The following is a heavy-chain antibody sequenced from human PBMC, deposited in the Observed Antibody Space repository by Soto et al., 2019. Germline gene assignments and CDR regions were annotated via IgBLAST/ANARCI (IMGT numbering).Heavy chain of an antibody. D-gene: IGHD3-22*01. CDR2: INHSGST. Sequence: SETLSLTCAVYGGSFSGYYWSWILQPPWKGLEWIGEINHSGSTNYNPSLKSRVTISVDTSKNQFSLKLSSVTAADTAVYYCARGFDSSGYYCDYWGQGTLVTVSS. J-gene: IGHJ4*02. CDR1: GGSFSGYY. CDR3: ARGFDSSGYYCDY. V-gene: IGHV4-34*01.